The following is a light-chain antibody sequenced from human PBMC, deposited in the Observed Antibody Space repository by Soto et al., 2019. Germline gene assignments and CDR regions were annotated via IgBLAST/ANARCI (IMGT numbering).Light chain of an antibody. CDR3: NSYSSSSTVV. J-gene: IGLJ2*01. CDR2: DVS. V-gene: IGLV2-14*01. CDR1: TSDVGGYNY. Sequence: QSALTQPVSVSGSPGQSITISCTGTTSDVGGYNYVSWYQQHPGKAPKLMIYDVSNRPSGVSNRFSGSKSGNTASLTISGLQAEDEADYYCNSYSSSSTVVFGGGTKVTVL.